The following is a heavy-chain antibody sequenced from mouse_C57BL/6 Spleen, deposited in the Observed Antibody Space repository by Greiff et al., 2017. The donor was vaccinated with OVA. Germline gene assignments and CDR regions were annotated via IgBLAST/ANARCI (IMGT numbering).Heavy chain of an antibody. Sequence: VQLQQSGAELAKPGASVKLSCKASGYTFTSYWMHWVKQRPGQVLEWIGYINPSSGYTKYNQKFKDKATLTADKSSSTAYMQLSSLTYEDSAVYYCARLGYGSPYYFDYWGQGTTLTVSS. CDR2: INPSSGYT. CDR1: GYTFTSYW. V-gene: IGHV1-7*01. J-gene: IGHJ2*01. D-gene: IGHD2-1*01. CDR3: ARLGYGSPYYFDY.